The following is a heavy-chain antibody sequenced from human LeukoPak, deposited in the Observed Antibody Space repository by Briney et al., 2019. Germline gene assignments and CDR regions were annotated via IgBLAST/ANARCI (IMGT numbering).Heavy chain of an antibody. CDR3: ARAVGGYYYYYMDV. V-gene: IGHV3-48*03. CDR1: GFTFSSYE. D-gene: IGHD2-15*01. J-gene: IGHJ6*03. Sequence: GGSLRLYCAASGFTFSSYEMNWVRQAPGKGLEWVSYISSSGSTIYYADSVKGRFTISRDNAKNSLYLQMNSLRAEDTAVYYCARAVGGYYYYYMDVWGKGTTVTVSS. CDR2: ISSSGSTI.